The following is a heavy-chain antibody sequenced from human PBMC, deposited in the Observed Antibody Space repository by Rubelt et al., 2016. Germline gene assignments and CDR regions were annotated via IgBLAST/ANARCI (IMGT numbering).Heavy chain of an antibody. V-gene: IGHV3-15*01. D-gene: IGHD1-26*01. Sequence: EVQLVESGGGLVKPGGSLRLSCAASGFNFSNTWMSWVRQPPGKWLECVGRIKSKTDGGTSDYAAPVNGRFTISREDSQDTLYLQINSLRTEDTAVYYCATIKGGTQTYWGQGTLVTVSS. CDR2: IKSKTDGGTS. CDR1: GFNFSNTW. J-gene: IGHJ4*02. CDR3: ATIKGGTQTY.